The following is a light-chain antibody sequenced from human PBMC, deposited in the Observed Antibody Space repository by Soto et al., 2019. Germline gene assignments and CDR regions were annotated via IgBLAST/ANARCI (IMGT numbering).Light chain of an antibody. J-gene: IGKJ1*01. CDR1: QGISNY. CDR3: QKYNSAPRT. V-gene: IGKV1-27*01. Sequence: DIQMTQSPSSLSASVGDRVTITCRASQGISNYLAWYQQKPGKVPKLLIYAASTLQSGVPSRFSGSGSGTDFTLSISSLQHEDVATYDCQKYNSAPRTFGQGTKVEIK. CDR2: AAS.